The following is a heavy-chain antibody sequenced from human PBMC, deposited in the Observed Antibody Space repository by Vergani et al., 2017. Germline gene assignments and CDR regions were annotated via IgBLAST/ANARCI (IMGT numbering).Heavy chain of an antibody. CDR3: AKEGGIAARRGVYYYGMDV. J-gene: IGHJ6*02. D-gene: IGHD6-6*01. V-gene: IGHV3-9*01. CDR2: ISWNSGSI. CDR1: GFTFDDYA. Sequence: EVQLVESGGGLVQPGRSLRLSCAASGFTFDDYAMHWVRQAPGKGLEWVSGISWNSGSIGYADSVTGRFTISRDNAKNSLYLQMNSLRAEDTALYYCAKEGGIAARRGVYYYGMDVWGQGTTVTVSS.